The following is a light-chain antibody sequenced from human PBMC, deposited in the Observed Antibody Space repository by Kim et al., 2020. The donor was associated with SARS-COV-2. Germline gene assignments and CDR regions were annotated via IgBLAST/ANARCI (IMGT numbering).Light chain of an antibody. Sequence: EIVLTQSPGTLSLSPGGRATLSCRASQSVSSSYLAWYQQKPGQAPRLLIYGASSRATGIPDRFSGSGSGTDFTLTISRLEPEDFAVYYCQQNGSSPRTFGQGTKVDI. CDR3: QQNGSSPRT. J-gene: IGKJ1*01. V-gene: IGKV3-20*01. CDR2: GAS. CDR1: QSVSSSY.